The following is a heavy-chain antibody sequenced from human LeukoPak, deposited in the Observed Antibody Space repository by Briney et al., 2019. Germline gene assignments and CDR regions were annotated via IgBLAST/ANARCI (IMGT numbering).Heavy chain of an antibody. V-gene: IGHV4-59*01. Sequence: SETLSLTCTVSGGSISSYYWSWIRQPPGKGLEWIGYIYYSGSTNYNLSLKSRVTISVDTSKNQFSLKLSSVTAADTAVYYCARDDGTADDHFDYWGQGTLVTVSS. D-gene: IGHD3-16*01. CDR1: GGSISSYY. J-gene: IGHJ4*02. CDR2: IYYSGST. CDR3: ARDDGTADDHFDY.